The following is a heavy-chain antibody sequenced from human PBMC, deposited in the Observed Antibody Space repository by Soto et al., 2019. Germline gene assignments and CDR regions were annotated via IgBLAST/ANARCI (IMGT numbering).Heavy chain of an antibody. CDR2: ISYDGSNK. D-gene: IGHD5-18*01. Sequence: GGSLRLSCAASGFTFSSYAMHWVRQAPGKGLEWVAVISYDGSNKYYADSVKGRFTTSRDNSKNTLYLQMNSLRAEDTAVYCCARDLGSGYSYGSSYFDYWGQGTLVTVSS. J-gene: IGHJ4*02. CDR3: ARDLGSGYSYGSSYFDY. CDR1: GFTFSSYA. V-gene: IGHV3-30-3*01.